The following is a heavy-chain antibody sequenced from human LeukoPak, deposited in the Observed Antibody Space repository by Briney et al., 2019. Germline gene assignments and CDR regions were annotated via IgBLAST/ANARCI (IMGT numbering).Heavy chain of an antibody. J-gene: IGHJ6*03. Sequence: PSETLSLTCTVSGGSISSYYWSWIRQPPGKGLEWIGYIYYSGSTNYNPSLKSRVTISVDTSKNQFSLKLSSVTAADTAVYYCARSMVRGVMRYYMDVWGKGTTVTISS. V-gene: IGHV4-59*01. D-gene: IGHD3-10*01. CDR1: GGSISSYY. CDR2: IYYSGST. CDR3: ARSMVRGVMRYYMDV.